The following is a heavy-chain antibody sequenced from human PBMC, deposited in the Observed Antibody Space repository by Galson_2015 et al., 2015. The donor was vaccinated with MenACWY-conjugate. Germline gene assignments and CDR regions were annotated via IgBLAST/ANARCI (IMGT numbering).Heavy chain of an antibody. CDR1: RYNFITYW. J-gene: IGHJ6*02. D-gene: IGHD1-26*01. CDR2: ISPIDSKT. V-gene: IGHV5-51*01. CDR3: ARHPPGGRGMDV. Sequence: QSGAEVKKPGESLTISCKGSRYNFITYWVGWVRQMPGKGLERVGLISPIDSKTRYSPAFEGQVTISADKSISTAYLQWNSLQASDTAMYYCARHPPGGRGMDVWGQGTTVTVSS.